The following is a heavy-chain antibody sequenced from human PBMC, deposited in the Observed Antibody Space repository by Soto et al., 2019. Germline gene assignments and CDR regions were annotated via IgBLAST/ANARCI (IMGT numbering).Heavy chain of an antibody. D-gene: IGHD2-15*01. J-gene: IGHJ3*02. V-gene: IGHV4-59*08. CDR2: IYYSGST. CDR1: GGSISSYY. CDR3: ARHHKRFLIVVVAEAFDI. Sequence: SETLSLTCTVSGGSISSYYWSWIRQPPGKGLEWIGYIYYSGSTNYNPSLKSRVTISVDTSKNQFSLKLSSVTAADTAVYYCARHHKRFLIVVVAEAFDIWGQGTMVTVSS.